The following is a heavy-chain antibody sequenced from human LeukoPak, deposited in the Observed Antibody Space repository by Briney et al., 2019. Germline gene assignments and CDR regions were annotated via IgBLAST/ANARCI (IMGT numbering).Heavy chain of an antibody. Sequence: PSETLSLTCAVSGGSISSSNWWSWVRQPPGKGLEWIGEIYHSGSTNYNPSLKSRVTISVDKSKNQFSLKLSSVTAADTAVYYCAREKRQGTTRYYYYGMDVWGQGTTVTVSS. D-gene: IGHD1-1*01. CDR1: GGSISSSNW. CDR3: AREKRQGTTRYYYYGMDV. CDR2: IYHSGST. V-gene: IGHV4-4*02. J-gene: IGHJ6*02.